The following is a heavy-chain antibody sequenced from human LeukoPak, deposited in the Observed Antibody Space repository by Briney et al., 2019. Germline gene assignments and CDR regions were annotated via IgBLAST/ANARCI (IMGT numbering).Heavy chain of an antibody. V-gene: IGHV3-13*01. CDR3: ARGGRDPGGFDP. J-gene: IGHJ5*02. CDR1: GFTFSTYD. CDR2: IGTAGDT. D-gene: IGHD4-23*01. Sequence: GGSLRLSCAASGFTFSTYDMHWVRQATGKGLEWVSAIGTAGDTYYSGSVKGRFTISRENAKNSLYLQTNSLRAGDTAVYYCARGGRDPGGFDPWGQGTLVTVSS.